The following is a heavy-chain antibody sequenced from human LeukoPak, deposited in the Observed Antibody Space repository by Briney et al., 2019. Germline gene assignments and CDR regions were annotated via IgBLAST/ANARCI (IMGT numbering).Heavy chain of an antibody. D-gene: IGHD5-24*01. J-gene: IGHJ3*02. V-gene: IGHV4-38-2*02. CDR1: GYSISSGYY. Sequence: SETLSLTCTVSGYSISSGYYWGWIRQPPGKGLEWIGSIYHSGSTYYNPSLKSRVTISVDTSKNQLSLKLDSVTAADTAVYYCARQARTDGYNFFSAFDIWGQGTMVTVSS. CDR3: ARQARTDGYNFFSAFDI. CDR2: IYHSGST.